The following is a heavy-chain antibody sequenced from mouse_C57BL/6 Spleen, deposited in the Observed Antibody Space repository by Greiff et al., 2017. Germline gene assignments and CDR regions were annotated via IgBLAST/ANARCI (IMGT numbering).Heavy chain of an antibody. Sequence: QVQLKQPGAELVKPGASVKVSCKASGYTFTSYWMHWVKQRPGQGLEWIGRIHPSDSDTNYNQKFKGKATLTVDKSSSTAYMQLSSLTSDVSAVYYCAHISPAWFAYWGQGTLVTVSA. CDR1: GYTFTSYW. CDR2: IHPSDSDT. V-gene: IGHV1-74*01. D-gene: IGHD1-3*01. CDR3: AHISPAWFAY. J-gene: IGHJ3*01.